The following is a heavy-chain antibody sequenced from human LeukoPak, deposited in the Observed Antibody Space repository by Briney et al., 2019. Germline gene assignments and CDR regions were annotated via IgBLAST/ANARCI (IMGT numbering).Heavy chain of an antibody. Sequence: PGGSLRLSCAASEFTFSDYYMDWVRQAPGKGLEWVVRTRNRANSYTTEYAASVKGRFTISRDESKNSLYLQMNSLKTEDTAVYYCARASRRYDGGGYYYDYWGQGTLVTVTS. V-gene: IGHV3-72*01. D-gene: IGHD3-22*01. J-gene: IGHJ4*02. CDR1: EFTFSDYY. CDR2: TRNRANSYTT. CDR3: ARASRRYDGGGYYYDY.